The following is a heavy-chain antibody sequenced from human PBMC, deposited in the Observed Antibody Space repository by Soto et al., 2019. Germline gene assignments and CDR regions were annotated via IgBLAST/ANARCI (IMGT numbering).Heavy chain of an antibody. CDR1: GGTFSSYA. Sequence: QVQLVQSGAEVKKPGSSVKVPCKASGGTFSSYAISWVRQAPGQGLEWMGGIIPIFGTAKYAQKFQGRVTITADESTSTAYMELSSLRSEDTAVYYCAREGGSGNYRYYAMDVWGQGTTVTVSS. V-gene: IGHV1-69*12. D-gene: IGHD3-10*01. CDR3: AREGGSGNYRYYAMDV. J-gene: IGHJ6*02. CDR2: IIPIFGTA.